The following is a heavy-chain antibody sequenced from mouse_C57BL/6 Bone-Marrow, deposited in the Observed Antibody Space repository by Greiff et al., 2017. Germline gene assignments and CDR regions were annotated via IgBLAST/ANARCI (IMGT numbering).Heavy chain of an antibody. V-gene: IGHV2-6*01. CDR2: IWGVGST. Sequence: VQGVESGPGLVAPSQSLSITCTVSGFSLTSYGVDWVRQSPGKGLEWLGVIWGVGSTNYNSAHKSRLSISKENSKSQVFLKMNSLQTDDTAMYYCASATDGYRFAYWGQGTLVTVSA. CDR1: GFSLTSYG. CDR3: ASATDGYRFAY. D-gene: IGHD2-3*01. J-gene: IGHJ3*01.